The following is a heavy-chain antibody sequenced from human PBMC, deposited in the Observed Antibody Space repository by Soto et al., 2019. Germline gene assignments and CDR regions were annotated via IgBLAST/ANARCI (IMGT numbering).Heavy chain of an antibody. CDR1: GGSISSDDYY. CDR3: ARGPLPSYDNSGHYWDYFDY. Sequence: SGTLSLTCTVSGGSISSDDYYWSWIRQPPGKGLEWIAYIYYSGSTYYNPSLKSRVTISVDTSKNQFSLKLSSVTAADTAVYYCARGPLPSYDNSGHYWDYFDYWGQGTLVTVSS. J-gene: IGHJ4*02. CDR2: IYYSGST. D-gene: IGHD3-22*01. V-gene: IGHV4-30-4*01.